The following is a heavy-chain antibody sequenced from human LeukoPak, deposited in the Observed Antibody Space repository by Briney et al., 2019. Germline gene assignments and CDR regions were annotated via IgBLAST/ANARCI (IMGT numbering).Heavy chain of an antibody. V-gene: IGHV3-11*01. D-gene: IGHD3-10*01. J-gene: IGHJ4*02. CDR3: VRGHTMVYY. CDR2: ISRSGDVT. CDR1: GFTFSDYY. Sequence: PGGSLRLSCAASGFTFSDYYMSWIRQAPGKGLEWVSYISRSGDVTSYADSVKGRFTISRDNAKNSLYLQMNSLRAEDMGVYYCVRGHTMVYYWGQGALVTVPS.